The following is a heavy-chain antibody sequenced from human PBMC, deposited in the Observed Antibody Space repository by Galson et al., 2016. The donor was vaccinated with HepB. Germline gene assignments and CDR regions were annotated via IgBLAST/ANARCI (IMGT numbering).Heavy chain of an antibody. CDR2: IAGSGRPI. Sequence: SLRLSCAASTFTFSDYYMSWIRQAPGRGLEWISYIAGSGRPIYYADSVKGRFTISRDNAKNSLYLQMNSLRAEDTAVYYCAGGGGFSIGAYFDSWGQGTVVTVSS. J-gene: IGHJ4*02. D-gene: IGHD3-16*01. CDR3: AGGGGFSIGAYFDS. V-gene: IGHV3-11*01. CDR1: TFTFSDYY.